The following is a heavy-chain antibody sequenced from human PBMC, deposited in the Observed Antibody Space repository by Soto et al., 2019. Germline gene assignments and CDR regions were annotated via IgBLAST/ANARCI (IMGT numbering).Heavy chain of an antibody. CDR1: GGSFSSYY. Sequence: QVQLQESGPGLVRPSETLSLTCTVSGGSFSSYYWTWIRQSPGKGLEWIGYNYYSGSTDYNPSLRGRLAISIDTSKNQFSLRLNSMTAADTAVYYCAGRDCSGTNCYYLDYYYMDVWGKGTTVTVSS. D-gene: IGHD2-2*01. J-gene: IGHJ6*03. CDR2: NYYSGST. CDR3: AGRDCSGTNCYYLDYYYMDV. V-gene: IGHV4-59*08.